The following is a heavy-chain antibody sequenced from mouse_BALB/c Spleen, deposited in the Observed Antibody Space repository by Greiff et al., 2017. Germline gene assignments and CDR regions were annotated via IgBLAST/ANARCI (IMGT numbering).Heavy chain of an antibody. D-gene: IGHD1-1*01. J-gene: IGHJ3*01. CDR3: ARPPDYYGSSYVWAY. CDR2: ISNGGGST. V-gene: IGHV5-12-2*01. CDR1: GFTFSSYT. Sequence: EVMLVESGGGLVQPGGSLKLSCAASGFTFSSYTMSWVRQTPEKRLEWVAYISNGGGSTYYPDTVKGRFTISRDNAKNTLYLQMSSLKSEDTAMYYCARPPDYYGSSYVWAYWGQGTLVTVSA.